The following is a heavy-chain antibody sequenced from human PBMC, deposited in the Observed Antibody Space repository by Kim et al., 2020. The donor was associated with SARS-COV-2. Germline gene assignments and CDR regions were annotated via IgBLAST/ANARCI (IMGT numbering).Heavy chain of an antibody. V-gene: IGHV3-74*01. Sequence: AGSVKGRVTMSRGNAKNTLYMQMNSLRAEDTAVYYCARGRIADFGGCLVPWGQGTLVIVSS. CDR3: ARGRIADFGGCLVP. D-gene: IGHD2-21*01. J-gene: IGHJ5*02.